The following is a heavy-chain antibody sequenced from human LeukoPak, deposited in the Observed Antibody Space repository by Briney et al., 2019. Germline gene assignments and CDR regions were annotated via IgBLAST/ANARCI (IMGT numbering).Heavy chain of an antibody. Sequence: SETLSLTCTVSGGSISSYYWSWIRQPPGKGLEWIGYIYYSGSTNYNPSLKSRVTISVDTSKNQFSLKLSSVTAADTAVYYRARSPEFSYYDILTGYYLEQGENYYYYYMDVWGKGTTVTISS. CDR1: GGSISSYY. CDR2: IYYSGST. J-gene: IGHJ6*03. V-gene: IGHV4-59*01. D-gene: IGHD3-9*01. CDR3: ARSPEFSYYDILTGYYLEQGENYYYYYMDV.